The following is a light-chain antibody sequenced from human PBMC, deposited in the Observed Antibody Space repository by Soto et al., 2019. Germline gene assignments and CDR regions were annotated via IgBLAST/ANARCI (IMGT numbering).Light chain of an antibody. CDR2: EVN. CDR3: SSFASTHTYV. CDR1: SSDVAFYNH. Sequence: QSALTQPASVSGSPGQSITISCTGTSSDVAFYNHVSWYQQHPGKAPKLLIYEVNNWPSGVSHRFSGSKSGNTASLTISGLQAEDEADYYCSSFASTHTYVFGTGTKLTVL. V-gene: IGLV2-14*01. J-gene: IGLJ1*01.